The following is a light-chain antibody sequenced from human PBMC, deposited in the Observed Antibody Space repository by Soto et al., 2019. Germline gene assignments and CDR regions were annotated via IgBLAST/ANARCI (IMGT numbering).Light chain of an antibody. Sequence: QTVVTQEPSFSVSPGRTVTLTCGLSSGSVSTSYYPSWYQQTPGQAPRTLIYNTNTRSSGVPDRFSGSILGNKAALTITGAQADDGSDYSCVLYMGSGIYVFGGGTKLTVL. CDR2: NTN. CDR3: VLYMGSGIYV. J-gene: IGLJ3*02. V-gene: IGLV8-61*01. CDR1: SGSVSTSYY.